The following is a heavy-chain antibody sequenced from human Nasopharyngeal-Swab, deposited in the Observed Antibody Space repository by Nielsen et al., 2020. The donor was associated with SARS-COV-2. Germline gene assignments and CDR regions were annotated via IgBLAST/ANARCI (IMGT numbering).Heavy chain of an antibody. CDR1: GYSFRTYG. CDR2: ISSSSSTI. CDR3: AREGGALSMDV. V-gene: IGHV3-48*02. D-gene: IGHD3-16*01. J-gene: IGHJ6*02. Sequence: GESLKISCVASGYSFRTYGMTWVRQAPGKGLEWVAAIRGRGDISSSSSTIYYADSVKGRFTISRDNAKNSLYLQMNSLRDEDTAVYYCAREGGALSMDVWGQGTTVTVSS.